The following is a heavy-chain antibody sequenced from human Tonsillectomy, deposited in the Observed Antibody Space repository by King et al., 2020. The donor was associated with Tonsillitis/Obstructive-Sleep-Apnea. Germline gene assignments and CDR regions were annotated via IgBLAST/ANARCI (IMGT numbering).Heavy chain of an antibody. D-gene: IGHD6-13*01. CDR1: GFTFSSYA. J-gene: IGHJ6*02. CDR3: ARESLAAAEGGMDV. CDR2: ISYDGSNK. V-gene: IGHV3-30*04. Sequence: VQLVESGGGVVQPGRSLRLSCAASGFTFSSYAMHWVRQAPGKGLEWVAVISYDGSNKHYADSVKGGFTISRDNSKNTLYLQMNSLRGEDTAVYYCARESLAAAEGGMDVWGQGTTVTVSS.